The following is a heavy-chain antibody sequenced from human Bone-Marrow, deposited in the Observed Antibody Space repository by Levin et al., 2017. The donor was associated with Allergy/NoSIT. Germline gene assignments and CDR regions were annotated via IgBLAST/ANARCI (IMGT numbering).Heavy chain of an antibody. CDR3: ARGTWDDDRYYLDY. D-gene: IGHD1-1*01. V-gene: IGHV3-7*04. CDR1: GFIFSDYW. Sequence: ETLSLTCAASGFIFSDYWMTWVRQAPGKGLEWMANIDRDGNEKLYVDSVKGRFTIARDNAKNSLYLQMSSLRVEDTAVYYCARGTWDDDRYYLDYWGQGTLGTVSS. J-gene: IGHJ4*02. CDR2: IDRDGNEK.